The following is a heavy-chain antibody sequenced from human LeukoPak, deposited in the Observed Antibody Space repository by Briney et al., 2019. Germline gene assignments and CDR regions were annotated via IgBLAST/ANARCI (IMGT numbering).Heavy chain of an antibody. CDR2: IYYSGST. V-gene: IGHV4-31*01. Sequence: GYIYYSGSTYYNPSLKSLVTISVDTSKNQFSLKLSSVTAADTAVYYCASGPARFGYYGMDVWGQGTTVTVSS. D-gene: IGHD2-15*01. CDR3: ASGPARFGYYGMDV. J-gene: IGHJ6*02.